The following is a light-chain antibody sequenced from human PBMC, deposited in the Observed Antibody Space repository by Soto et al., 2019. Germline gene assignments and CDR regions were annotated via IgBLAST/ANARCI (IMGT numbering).Light chain of an antibody. CDR1: QRVRSGF. CDR2: GTS. Sequence: EILLTQSPGTRSLSPGERANLSCRSSQRVRSGFLAWYQQKPGQAPSLLIYGTSTRATGTPDRFSGSGSGTDFTLSVTRLEPEDFAVYYFQNFSPSLNFGQGTLLEIK. J-gene: IGKJ5*01. CDR3: QNFSPSLN. V-gene: IGKV3-20*01.